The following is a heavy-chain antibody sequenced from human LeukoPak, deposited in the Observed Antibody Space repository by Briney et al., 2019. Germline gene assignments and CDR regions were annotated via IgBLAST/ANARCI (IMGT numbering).Heavy chain of an antibody. CDR2: IYYSGST. CDR1: GGSISSSSYY. J-gene: IGHJ4*02. V-gene: IGHV4-39*01. D-gene: IGHD3-3*01. CDR3: ARRIYDFWSGYQYYFDY. Sequence: PSETLSLTCTVSGGSISSSSYYWGWIRQPPGKGLERIGSIYYSGSTYYNPSLKSRVTISVDTSKNQFSLKLSSVTAADTAVYYCARRIYDFWSGYQYYFDYWGQGTLVTVSS.